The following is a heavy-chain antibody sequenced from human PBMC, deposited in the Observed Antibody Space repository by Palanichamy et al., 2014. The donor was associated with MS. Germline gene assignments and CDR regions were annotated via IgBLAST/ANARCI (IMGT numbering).Heavy chain of an antibody. CDR3: ARVVSGSYYACDS. CDR2: FYTSGST. D-gene: IGHD1-26*01. CDR1: GGSVSSYY. J-gene: IGHJ5*01. V-gene: IGHV4-4*07. Sequence: QVQLQESGPGLVKPSETLSLTCTVSGGSVSSYYWSWIRQPAEEGLEWIGRFYTSGSTNYNPSLKSRVTMSVDTSKNQFSLKLSSVTAADTAVYYCARVVSGSYYACDSWGQGTLVTVSS.